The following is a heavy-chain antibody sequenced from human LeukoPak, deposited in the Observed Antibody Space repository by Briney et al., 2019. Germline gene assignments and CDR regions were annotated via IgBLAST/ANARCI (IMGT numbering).Heavy chain of an antibody. J-gene: IGHJ4*02. CDR1: GGSFSGYY. D-gene: IGHD3-22*01. Sequence: KASETLSLTCAVYGGSFSGYYWSWIRQPPGKGLEWIGEINHSGSTNYNPSLKSRVTISVDTSKNQFSLKLSSVTAADTAVYYCARGTVYYDSSGYFDYWGQGTLVTVSS. CDR2: INHSGST. CDR3: ARGTVYYDSSGYFDY. V-gene: IGHV4-34*01.